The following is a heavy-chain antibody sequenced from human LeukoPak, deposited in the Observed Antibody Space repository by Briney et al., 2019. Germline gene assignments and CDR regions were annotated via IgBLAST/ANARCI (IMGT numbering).Heavy chain of an antibody. D-gene: IGHD3-3*01. Sequence: SVKVSCKASGGTFSSYAISWVRQAPGQGLEWMGGIIPIFGTANYAQKFQGRVTITADKSTSIAYMELSSLRSEDTAVYYCARGVGTYYDFWSGSFDYWGQGTLVTVSS. CDR3: ARGVGTYYDFWSGSFDY. J-gene: IGHJ4*02. CDR1: GGTFSSYA. CDR2: IIPIFGTA. V-gene: IGHV1-69*06.